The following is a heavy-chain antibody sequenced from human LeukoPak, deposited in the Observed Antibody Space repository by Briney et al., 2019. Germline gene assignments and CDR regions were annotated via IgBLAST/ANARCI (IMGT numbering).Heavy chain of an antibody. V-gene: IGHV4-39*01. J-gene: IGHJ4*02. CDR3: ARGSPEGIDY. D-gene: IGHD1-14*01. Sequence: SETLSLTCTVSGGSISSSSYYWGWIRQPPGKGLEWIGSIYYSGSTYYNPSLKSRVTISVDTSKNQFSLKLSSVTAADTAVYYCARGSPEGIDYWGQGILVTVSS. CDR1: GGSISSSSYY. CDR2: IYYSGST.